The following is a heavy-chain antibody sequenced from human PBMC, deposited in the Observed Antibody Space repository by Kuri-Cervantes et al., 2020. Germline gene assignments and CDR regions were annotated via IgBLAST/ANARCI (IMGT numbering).Heavy chain of an antibody. D-gene: IGHD2-2*01. Sequence: GGSLRLSCAASGLIFSTYGMHWVRQAPGKGLEWVAVISFDGTKTDYADSVKGRFIISRDNTKNTLYVQLSSLRIEDTAVYYCAKALTAVVVPAASDYWGQGTLVTVSS. J-gene: IGHJ4*02. CDR3: AKALTAVVVPAASDY. CDR1: GLIFSTYG. CDR2: ISFDGTKT. V-gene: IGHV3-30-3*01.